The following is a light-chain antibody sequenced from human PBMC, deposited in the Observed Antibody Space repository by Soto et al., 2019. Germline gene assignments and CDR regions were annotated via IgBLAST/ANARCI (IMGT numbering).Light chain of an antibody. Sequence: IVMTQSPDCLAVSLGESAIINCKSSQSVLYSPNNKNYLAWYQQKPGHPPKLVIYWASTRESGVPDRFSGSGSGTDFTLTISSLQAEDVAAYYCQQYYSSPLTFGQGTRLEI. J-gene: IGKJ5*01. CDR3: QQYYSSPLT. V-gene: IGKV4-1*01. CDR2: WAS. CDR1: QSVLYSPNNKNY.